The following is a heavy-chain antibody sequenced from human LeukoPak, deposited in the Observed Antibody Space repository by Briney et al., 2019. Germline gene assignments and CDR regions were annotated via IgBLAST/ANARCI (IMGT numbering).Heavy chain of an antibody. Sequence: SETLSLTCTVSGGSISSSSYYWSWIRQPPGKGLEWIGYIYYSGSTNYNPSLKSRVTISVDTSKNQFSLKLSPVTAADTAVYYCARVPMVRGVINNHDAFDIWGQGTMVTVSS. D-gene: IGHD3-10*01. CDR2: IYYSGST. V-gene: IGHV4-61*01. J-gene: IGHJ3*02. CDR3: ARVPMVRGVINNHDAFDI. CDR1: GGSISSSSYY.